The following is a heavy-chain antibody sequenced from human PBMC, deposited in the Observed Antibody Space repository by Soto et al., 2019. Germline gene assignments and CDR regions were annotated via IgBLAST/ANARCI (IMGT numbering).Heavy chain of an antibody. J-gene: IGHJ4*02. CDR1: GASISGGTFY. CDR3: AGARYVLTGYYKGGYYYFDY. Sequence: SETLSLTCTVSGASISGGTFYWGWIRQPPGKGLESIANIYYDGSTYYNPSLKSRVTISLDTSKNQFSLKLSSVTAADTAVYYCAGARYVLTGYYKGGYYYFDYWGQGTPVTVSS. D-gene: IGHD3-9*01. V-gene: IGHV4-39*07. CDR2: IYYDGST.